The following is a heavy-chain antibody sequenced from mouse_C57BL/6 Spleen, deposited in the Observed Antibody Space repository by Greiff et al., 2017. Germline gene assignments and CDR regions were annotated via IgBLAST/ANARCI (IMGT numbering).Heavy chain of an antibody. J-gene: IGHJ2*01. CDR3: ARSGGIPRYFDY. CDR1: GYTFTSYW. CDR2: IHPNSGST. V-gene: IGHV1-64*01. Sequence: VQLQQPGAELVKPGASVKLSCKASGYTFTSYWMHWVKQRPGQGLEWIGMIHPNSGSTNYNEKFKSKATLTVDKSSSTAYMQLSSLTSEDSAVYCCARSGGIPRYFDYWGQGTTLTVSS.